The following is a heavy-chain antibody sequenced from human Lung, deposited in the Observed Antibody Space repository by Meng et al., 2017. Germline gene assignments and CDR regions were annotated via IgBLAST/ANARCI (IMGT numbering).Heavy chain of an antibody. V-gene: IGHV3-11*01. CDR3: ARDISEPVGYFDY. Sequence: QAQPGESGGGLVKPGGSLSLSRAASGFTFSDYYMSWIRQAPGKGLEWVSYISSSGSTIYYADSVKGRFTISRDNAKNSLYLQMNSLRAEDTAVYYCARDISEPVGYFDYWGQGTLVTVSS. CDR1: GFTFSDYY. J-gene: IGHJ4*02. D-gene: IGHD1-14*01. CDR2: ISSSGSTI.